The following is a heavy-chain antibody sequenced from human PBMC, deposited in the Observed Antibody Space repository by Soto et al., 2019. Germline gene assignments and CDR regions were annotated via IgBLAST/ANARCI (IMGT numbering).Heavy chain of an antibody. CDR2: ISWNSGRI. CDR1: GFTFDDYA. Sequence: EVQLVESGGGLVQPGRSLRLSCAASGFTFDDYAMHWVRQAPGKGLEWVSGISWNSGRIGYAGSVKGRFTISRDNAKNSLYLQMNSLRAEDTALYYCAKDRGLVLSFYFDYWGQGTLVTVSS. CDR3: AKDRGLVLSFYFDY. V-gene: IGHV3-9*01. J-gene: IGHJ4*02. D-gene: IGHD6-19*01.